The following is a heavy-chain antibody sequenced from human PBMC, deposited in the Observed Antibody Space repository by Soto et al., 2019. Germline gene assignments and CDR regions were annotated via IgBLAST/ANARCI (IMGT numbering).Heavy chain of an antibody. V-gene: IGHV1-18*01. CDR1: GYTFTSYG. CDR2: ISAYNGNT. CDR3: AITAAGTHYFYFDY. D-gene: IGHD6-13*01. J-gene: IGHJ4*02. Sequence: VKVSFKASGYTFTSYGISWLRQAPVQGLEWMGWISAYNGNTNYAQKLQGRVTMTTDTSTSTAYMELRSLRSDDTAVYYCAITAAGTHYFYFDYWGQGTLVTVSS.